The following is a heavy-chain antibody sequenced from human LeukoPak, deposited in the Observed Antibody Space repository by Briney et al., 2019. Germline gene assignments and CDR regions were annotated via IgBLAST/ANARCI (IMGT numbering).Heavy chain of an antibody. Sequence: GGSVRLSCAASGFTFSRSWMSWVRQAAGKGLEWVANIKEDGSEKYYVDSVKGRFTISRDNAKNSLYLQMNSPRAEDTAVYYCVRDGRPLDYWGQGTLVTVSS. D-gene: IGHD1-1*01. J-gene: IGHJ4*02. CDR1: GFTFSRSW. CDR2: IKEDGSEK. CDR3: VRDGRPLDY. V-gene: IGHV3-7*01.